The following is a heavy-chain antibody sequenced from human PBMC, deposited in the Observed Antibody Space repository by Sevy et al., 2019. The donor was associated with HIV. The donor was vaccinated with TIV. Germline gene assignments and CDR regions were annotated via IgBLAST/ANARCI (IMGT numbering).Heavy chain of an antibody. CDR3: VRQGGLVDYGMDV. CDR1: GGSIGHYY. D-gene: IGHD1-26*01. CDR2: VYYTGST. V-gene: IGHV4-59*01. Sequence: SETLSLTCTVSGGSIGHYYWSWIRQPPGKGLEWIAYVYYTGSTNYNPSLKGRVTIALDTPKNQVYLNLSSLTAADTAVYYCVRQGGLVDYGMDVWGQGTTVTVSS. J-gene: IGHJ6*02.